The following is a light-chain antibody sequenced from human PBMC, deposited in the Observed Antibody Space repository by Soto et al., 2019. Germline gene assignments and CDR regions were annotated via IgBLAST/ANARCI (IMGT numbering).Light chain of an antibody. V-gene: IGLV1-40*01. Sequence: QSVLTQPPSVSGAPGQRVTISCTGSSSNIGAGYDVHWYQQLPGTAPKLLIYGDNNRPSGVPERFSGSKSGTSASLAITGLQAVDEADYYCQSYDSNMSAWVFGGGTKLTVL. CDR1: SSNIGAGYD. J-gene: IGLJ3*02. CDR2: GDN. CDR3: QSYDSNMSAWV.